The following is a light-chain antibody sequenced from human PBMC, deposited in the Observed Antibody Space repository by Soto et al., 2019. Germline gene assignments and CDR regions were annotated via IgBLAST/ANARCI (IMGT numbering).Light chain of an antibody. J-gene: IGKJ1*01. CDR1: QSIAIW. CDR2: DAS. V-gene: IGKV1-5*01. CDR3: QHYGSYPLT. Sequence: DIRMTQSPSTLSAAVGDRVTITCRASQSIAIWLAWYHQKPGKAPKALIYDASSLERGVPSRFSGSGSGTEFTLTITGLQPDDFATYYCQHYGSYPLTFGQGTRVE.